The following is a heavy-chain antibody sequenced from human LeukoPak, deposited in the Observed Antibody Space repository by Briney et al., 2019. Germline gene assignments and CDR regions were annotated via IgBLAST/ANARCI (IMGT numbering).Heavy chain of an antibody. D-gene: IGHD4-23*01. CDR1: GGSISSSSYY. Sequence: SETLSLTCTVSGGSISSSSYYWGWIRQPPGKGLEWIGSIYYSGSTYYNPSLKSRVTISVDTSKNQFSLKLSSVSAADTAVYYCARPGGNSARFDYWGQGTLVTVSS. V-gene: IGHV4-39*01. CDR3: ARPGGNSARFDY. J-gene: IGHJ4*02. CDR2: IYYSGST.